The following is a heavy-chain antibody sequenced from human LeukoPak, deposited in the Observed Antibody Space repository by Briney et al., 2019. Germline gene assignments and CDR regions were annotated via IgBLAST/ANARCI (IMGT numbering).Heavy chain of an antibody. Sequence: ASVKVSCKAFGYTFTSYGISWVRQAPGQGLDWMGWISAYSGNTNYAQKFQGRVTMTTDTSTSTVYMELRSLTSDDTAVYYCARDEAAAGTFFDYWGQGTLVTVSS. D-gene: IGHD6-13*01. CDR3: ARDEAAAGTFFDY. J-gene: IGHJ4*02. CDR1: GYTFTSYG. CDR2: ISAYSGNT. V-gene: IGHV1-18*01.